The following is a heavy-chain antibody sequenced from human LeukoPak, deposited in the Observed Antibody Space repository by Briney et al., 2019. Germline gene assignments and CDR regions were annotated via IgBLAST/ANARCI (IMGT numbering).Heavy chain of an antibody. J-gene: IGHJ4*02. V-gene: IGHV3-11*01. CDR3: ARDAGSYYFEY. CDR1: GFTFSDYY. CDR2: ISSSGSTI. Sequence: SGGSLRLSCAASGFTFSDYYMIWIRQAPGEGLEWVSYISSSGSTIYYADSVKGRFTISRDNAKSSLYLQMNSLRAEDTAVYYCARDAGSYYFEYWGQGTLVTVSS.